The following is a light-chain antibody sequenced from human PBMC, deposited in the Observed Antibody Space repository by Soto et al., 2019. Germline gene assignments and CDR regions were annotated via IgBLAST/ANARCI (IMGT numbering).Light chain of an antibody. J-gene: IGKJ4*01. Sequence: EIVLTQSPDTLSLSPGERATLSCRASQSIDSRCLAWHQQKPGQAPRLLIYTTSSRATGIPDRFSGSGSGTDFSLTISILEPADFAVDYWQLVDCAVTFGGGTKVDMK. CDR1: QSIDSRC. CDR3: QLVDCAVT. V-gene: IGKV3-20*01. CDR2: TTS.